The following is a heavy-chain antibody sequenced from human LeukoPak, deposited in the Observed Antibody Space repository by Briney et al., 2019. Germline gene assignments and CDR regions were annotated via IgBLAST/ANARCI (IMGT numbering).Heavy chain of an antibody. V-gene: IGHV3-7*03. CDR2: IKQDGSEK. J-gene: IGHJ4*02. Sequence: PGGSLRLSCAASGFTFSSYWMSWVRQAPGKGLEWVANIKQDGSEKYYVDSVKGRFTIPRDNAKNSLYLQMNSLRAEDTAVYYCARSPSKFLVRGVSPAKYYFDYWGQGTLVTVSS. CDR1: GFTFSSYW. D-gene: IGHD3-10*01. CDR3: ARSPSKFLVRGVSPAKYYFDY.